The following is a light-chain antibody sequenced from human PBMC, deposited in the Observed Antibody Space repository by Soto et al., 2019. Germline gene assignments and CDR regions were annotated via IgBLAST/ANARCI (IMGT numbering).Light chain of an antibody. CDR2: GAT. V-gene: IGKV1-27*01. Sequence: DIQLTQSPSSLSASVGDRVTITCRASQDIENYLAWYQQRPGKVPKLIIYGATTLQPGVPSRFSGSGSGTDFTLTISSLQPEDVATYYCQNCKSAVFTFGPGTKVDTK. J-gene: IGKJ3*01. CDR1: QDIENY. CDR3: QNCKSAVFT.